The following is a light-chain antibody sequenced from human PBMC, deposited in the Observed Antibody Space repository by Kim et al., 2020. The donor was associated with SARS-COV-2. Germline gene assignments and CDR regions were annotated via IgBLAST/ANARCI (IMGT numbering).Light chain of an antibody. Sequence: RVTISCTGSSSNIGAGYDVHWYQQLPGTAPKLLIYGNSNRPSGVPDRFSGSKSGTSASLAITGLQAEDEADYYCQSYDSSLGASAFGGWTQLTVL. CDR3: QSYDSSLGASA. V-gene: IGLV1-40*01. CDR1: SSNIGAGYD. J-gene: IGLJ2*01. CDR2: GNS.